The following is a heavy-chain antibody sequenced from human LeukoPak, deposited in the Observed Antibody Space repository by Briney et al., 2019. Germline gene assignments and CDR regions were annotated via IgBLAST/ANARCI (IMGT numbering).Heavy chain of an antibody. CDR2: IYTSGST. D-gene: IGHD3-3*01. CDR3: ARDAPDPPDTYYDFWSGYYGRWFDP. CDR1: GGSISSYY. V-gene: IGHV4-4*07. J-gene: IGHJ5*02. Sequence: SETLSLTCTVSGGSISSYYWSWIRQPAGKGLEWIGRIYTSGSTTYNPSLKSRVTMSEDTSKNQFSLKLSSVTAADTAVYYCARDAPDPPDTYYDFWSGYYGRWFDPWGQGTLVTVSS.